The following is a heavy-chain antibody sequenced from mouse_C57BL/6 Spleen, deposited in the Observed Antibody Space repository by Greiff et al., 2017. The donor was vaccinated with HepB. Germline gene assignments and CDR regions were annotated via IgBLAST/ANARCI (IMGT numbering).Heavy chain of an antibody. V-gene: IGHV1-55*01. Sequence: QVQLQQPGAELVKPGASVKMSCKASGYTFTSYWITWVKQRPGQGLEWIGDIYPGSGSTNYNEKFKSKATLTVDTSSSAAYMQLSSLTSEDSAVYYCARSITTVGATNAMDYWGQGTSVTVSS. CDR3: ARSITTVGATNAMDY. D-gene: IGHD1-1*01. J-gene: IGHJ4*01. CDR2: IYPGSGST. CDR1: GYTFTSYW.